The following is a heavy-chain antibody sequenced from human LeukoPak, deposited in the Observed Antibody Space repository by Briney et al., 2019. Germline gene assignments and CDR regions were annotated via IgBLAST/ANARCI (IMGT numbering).Heavy chain of an antibody. Sequence: ASVTVSCKASGYTFTGYYMHWVRLAPGQGLEWMGWINPNSGGTNYAQRFQGRVTMTRDTSISTAYMELSRLRSDDTAVYYCARGSSGGSPTVHWGQGTLVTVSS. D-gene: IGHD2-15*01. CDR1: GYTFTGYY. J-gene: IGHJ4*02. V-gene: IGHV1-2*02. CDR2: INPNSGGT. CDR3: ARGSSGGSPTVH.